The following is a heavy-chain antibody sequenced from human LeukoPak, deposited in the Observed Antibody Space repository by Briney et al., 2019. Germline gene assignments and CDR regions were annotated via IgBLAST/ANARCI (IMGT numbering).Heavy chain of an antibody. CDR2: IYTSGST. CDR1: GGSISSYY. Sequence: SETLSLTCTVSGGSISSYYWSWIRRPAGKGLEWIGRIYTSGSTNYNPSLKSRVTMSVDTSKNQFSLKLSSVTAADTAVYYCARDQQLVGGNWFDPWGQGTLVTVSS. CDR3: ARDQQLVGGNWFDP. V-gene: IGHV4-4*07. J-gene: IGHJ5*02. D-gene: IGHD6-13*01.